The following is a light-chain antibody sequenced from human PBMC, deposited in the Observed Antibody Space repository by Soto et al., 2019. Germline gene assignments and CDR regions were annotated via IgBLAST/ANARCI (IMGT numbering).Light chain of an antibody. CDR2: WAS. CDR3: QQSCSSPWT. CDR1: QSVLYSSSNKNY. J-gene: IGKJ1*01. Sequence: DIVMTQSPDSLAVSLGERATINCRSSQSVLYSSSNKNYLAWYQQKPGQPPKLLIYWASTRESGVPDRFSGSGYGTQYTLTISSLQAEDVAVYYCQQSCSSPWTFGQGTKVEIK. V-gene: IGKV4-1*01.